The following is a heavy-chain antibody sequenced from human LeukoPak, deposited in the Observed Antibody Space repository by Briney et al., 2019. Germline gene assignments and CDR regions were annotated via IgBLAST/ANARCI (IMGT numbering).Heavy chain of an antibody. CDR2: IYYSGST. CDR3: AGWSGTTGIYWYFDL. Sequence: SETLSLTCTVSGGSISSYYWSWIRQPPGKGLEWIGYIYYSGSTNYNPSLKSRVTISVDTSKNQFSLKLSSVTAADTAVYYCAGWSGTTGIYWYFDLWGRGTLVTVSS. D-gene: IGHD1-1*01. V-gene: IGHV4-59*01. J-gene: IGHJ2*01. CDR1: GGSISSYY.